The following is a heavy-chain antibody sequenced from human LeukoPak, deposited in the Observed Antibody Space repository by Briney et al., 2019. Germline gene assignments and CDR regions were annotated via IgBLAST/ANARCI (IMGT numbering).Heavy chain of an antibody. V-gene: IGHV4-34*01. Sequence: PSETLSLTCAVYGGSFSGYYWSWIRQPPGKGLEWIGEINHSGSTNYNPSLKSRVTISVDTSKNQFSLKLSSVTAADTAVYYCARSPYSSSWYPFGPWGQGTLVTVSS. D-gene: IGHD6-13*01. CDR3: ARSPYSSSWYPFGP. CDR2: INHSGST. CDR1: GGSFSGYY. J-gene: IGHJ5*02.